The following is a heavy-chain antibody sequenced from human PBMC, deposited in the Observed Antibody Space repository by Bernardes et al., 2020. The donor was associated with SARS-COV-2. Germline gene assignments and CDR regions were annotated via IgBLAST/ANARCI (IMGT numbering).Heavy chain of an antibody. CDR1: GGSISSYY. V-gene: IGHV4-59*01. CDR2: IYYSGST. J-gene: IGHJ3*02. CDR3: ARDRGRTDNDAFDI. D-gene: IGHD3-10*01. Sequence: SETLSLTCTVSGGSISSYYGSWIRQPPGKGLEWIWYIYYSGSTNYNPSLKSRVTISVDTSKNQFSLMLSSVTAADTAVYYCARDRGRTDNDAFDIWGQGTMVTVSS.